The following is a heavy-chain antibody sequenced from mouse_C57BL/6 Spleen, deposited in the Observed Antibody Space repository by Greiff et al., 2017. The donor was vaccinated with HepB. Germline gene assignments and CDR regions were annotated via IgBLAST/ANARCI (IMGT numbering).Heavy chain of an antibody. V-gene: IGHV1-15*01. D-gene: IGHD2-1*01. J-gene: IGHJ2*01. CDR3: TRRRGYGNYNY. CDR1: GYTFTDYE. CDR2: IDPETGGT. Sequence: QVQLKESGAELVRPGASVTLSCKASGYTFTDYEMHWVKQTPVHGLEWIGAIDPETGGTAYNQKFKGKAILTADKSSSTAYMELRSLTSEDSAVYYCTRRRGYGNYNYWGQGTTLTVSS.